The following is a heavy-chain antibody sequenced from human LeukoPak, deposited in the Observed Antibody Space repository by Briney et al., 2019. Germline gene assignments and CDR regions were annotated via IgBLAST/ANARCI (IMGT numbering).Heavy chain of an antibody. CDR2: INSDGSST. CDR1: GFTFSSYW. CDR3: ASPEAVTTDY. D-gene: IGHD4-17*01. V-gene: IGHV3-74*01. J-gene: IGHJ4*02. Sequence: PGGSLRLSCAASGFTFSSYWMHWVRQAPGKGLAWVSRINSDGSSTSYADSVKGRFTISRDNAKNTLYLQMSSLRAEDTAVYYCASPEAVTTDYWGQGTLVTVSS.